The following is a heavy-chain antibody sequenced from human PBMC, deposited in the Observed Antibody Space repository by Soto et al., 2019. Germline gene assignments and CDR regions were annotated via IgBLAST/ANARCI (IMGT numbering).Heavy chain of an antibody. D-gene: IGHD3-3*01. V-gene: IGHV3-23*01. CDR3: AKTGLEWELDY. CDR1: GFTFSSHA. CDR2: ISSSGISK. J-gene: IGHJ4*02. Sequence: EVHLLESGGGLVQPGGSLRLSCAASGFTFSSHAMSWVRQAPGKGLQWISSISSSGISKYYADSVKGRFTISRDDSKNTLYLQMNSLRADDTAVYYCAKTGLEWELDYWGQGTLVTVSS.